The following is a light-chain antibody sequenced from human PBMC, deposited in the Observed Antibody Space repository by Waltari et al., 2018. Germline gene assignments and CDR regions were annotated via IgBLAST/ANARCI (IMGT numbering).Light chain of an antibody. CDR3: CSYAGSSMV. CDR2: EVS. J-gene: IGLJ2*01. V-gene: IGLV2-23*02. Sequence: QSALTQPASVSGSPGQSITISCTGTSSDVGSYNLVSWYQQHPGKAPKLMLYEVSKRPSGVSNRFSGSKSGNTASLTISGLQAEDEADYYCCSYAGSSMVFGGGTKLTVL. CDR1: SSDVGSYNL.